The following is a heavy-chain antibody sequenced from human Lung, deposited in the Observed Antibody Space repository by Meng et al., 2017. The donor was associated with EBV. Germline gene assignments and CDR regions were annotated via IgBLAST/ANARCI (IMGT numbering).Heavy chain of an antibody. CDR3: ARGRIIGDSSGYSDY. CDR2: INHSGST. V-gene: IGHV4-4*03. CDR1: GGSRSRWSW. Sequence: DLGPGCLRPPVARPLPGVFPGGSRSRWSWWRWARQPPGKGLEWIGEINHSGSTNYNPSLKSRVTISVDTSKNQFSLKLSSVTAADTAVYYCARGRIIGDSSGYSDYWGQGTLVTVSS. J-gene: IGHJ4*02. D-gene: IGHD3-22*01.